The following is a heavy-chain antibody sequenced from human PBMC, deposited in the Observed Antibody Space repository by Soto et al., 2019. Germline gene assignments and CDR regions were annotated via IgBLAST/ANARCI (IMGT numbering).Heavy chain of an antibody. CDR1: GFTFSSYG. CDR3: AKVDDFWSGDAPRPHYGMDV. CDR2: ISYDGSNK. J-gene: IGHJ6*02. D-gene: IGHD3-3*01. V-gene: IGHV3-30*18. Sequence: HPGGSLRLSCAASGFTFSSYGMHWVRQAPGKGLEWVAVISYDGSNKYYADSVKGRFTISRDNSKNTLYLQMNSLRAEDTAVYYCAKVDDFWSGDAPRPHYGMDVWGQGTTVTVSS.